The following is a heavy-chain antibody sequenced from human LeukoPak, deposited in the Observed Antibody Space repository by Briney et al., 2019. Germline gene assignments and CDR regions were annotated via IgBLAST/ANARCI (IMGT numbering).Heavy chain of an antibody. CDR3: ARQPDYGDYFDY. D-gene: IGHD4-17*01. V-gene: IGHV3-21*01. CDR2: ISSSSSYI. Sequence: GGSLRLSCAASEFSVGSNYMTWVRQAPGKGLEWVSSISSSSSYIYYADSVKGRFTISRDNAKNSLYLQMNSLRAEDTAVYYCARQPDYGDYFDYWGQGTLVTVSS. J-gene: IGHJ4*02. CDR1: EFSVGSNY.